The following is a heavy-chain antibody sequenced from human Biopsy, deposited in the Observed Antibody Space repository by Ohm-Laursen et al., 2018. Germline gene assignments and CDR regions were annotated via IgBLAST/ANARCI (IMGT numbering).Heavy chain of an antibody. Sequence: GASVKVSCKASGATFSSIGITWVRQVPGQGLEWMGRISPISDTAHYAQKFQGRVTISADKSTGTAFMELSSLRSEDTAVYYCARTFGESFYGLSCDPWGRGSLVTVSS. V-gene: IGHV1-69*04. J-gene: IGHJ5*01. CDR1: GATFSSIG. D-gene: IGHD2/OR15-2a*01. CDR2: ISPISDTA. CDR3: ARTFGESFYGLSCDP.